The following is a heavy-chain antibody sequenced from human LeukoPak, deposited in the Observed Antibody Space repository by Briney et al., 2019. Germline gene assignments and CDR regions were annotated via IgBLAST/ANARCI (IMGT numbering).Heavy chain of an antibody. J-gene: IGHJ6*03. CDR3: ASSSPIMSYYYYMDV. V-gene: IGHV4-59*08. CDR2: NYYSGST. D-gene: IGHD3-16*01. Sequence: SETLSLTCTVSGGSISGYSWSWIRQPPGKGLEWIGYNYYSGSTNYNPSLKSRVTISVDTSKNQFSLKLSSVTAADTAVYYCASSSPIMSYYYYMDVWGKGTTVTVSS. CDR1: GGSISGYS.